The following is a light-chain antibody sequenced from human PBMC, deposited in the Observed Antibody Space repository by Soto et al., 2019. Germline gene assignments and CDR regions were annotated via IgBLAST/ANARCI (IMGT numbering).Light chain of an antibody. J-gene: IGKJ1*01. CDR3: LQDYNYPRT. Sequence: AVQMTQSPSSLSASVGDRVTITCRASQGIRNDLGWYQQKPGRAPKLLIFAASSLYSEVPSRFSGSGSGTDFTLSINGLQPEDFATYYCLQDYNYPRTFGQGTKVDI. V-gene: IGKV1-6*01. CDR1: QGIRND. CDR2: AAS.